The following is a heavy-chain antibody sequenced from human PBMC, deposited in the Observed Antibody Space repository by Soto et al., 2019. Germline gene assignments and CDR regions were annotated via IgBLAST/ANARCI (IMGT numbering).Heavy chain of an antibody. CDR2: IYYSGST. CDR1: GGSISRTTDY. V-gene: IGHV4-39*07. CDR3: AAEPPAHSGYSGYDI. D-gene: IGHD5-12*01. J-gene: IGHJ4*02. Sequence: SGTLSPTCIFSGGSISRTTDYWGWVRQPPGKGLEWIGYIYYSGSTNYNPSLQSRVTISVDTSKNQFSLELRSVPAADTAVYYCAAEPPAHSGYSGYDIWGQGTLVTVSS.